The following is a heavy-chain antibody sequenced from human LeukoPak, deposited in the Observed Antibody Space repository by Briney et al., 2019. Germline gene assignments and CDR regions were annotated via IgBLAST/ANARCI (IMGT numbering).Heavy chain of an antibody. D-gene: IGHD5-12*01. CDR2: INHSGST. J-gene: IGHJ6*02. Sequence: SETLSLTCAVYGGSFSGYYWSWIRQPPGKGLEWIGEINHSGSTNYNPSLKSRVTISVDTSKNLFSLKLSCETAADTAVYYCARAGFDRRYDRYYYFGMDVWGQGTTVTVSS. CDR1: GGSFSGYY. CDR3: ARAGFDRRYDRYYYFGMDV. V-gene: IGHV4-34*01.